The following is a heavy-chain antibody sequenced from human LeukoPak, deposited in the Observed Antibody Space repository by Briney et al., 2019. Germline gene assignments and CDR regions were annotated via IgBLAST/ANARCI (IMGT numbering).Heavy chain of an antibody. CDR1: GYTFTGYY. D-gene: IGHD6-19*01. CDR3: ARGYSSGWYLYAY. J-gene: IGHJ4*02. Sequence: ASVKVSCKASGYTFTGYYMHWVRQAPGQGLEWMGWINPNSGGTNYAQKFQGRVTMTRDTSISTAYMELSRLRSDDTAAYYCARGYSSGWYLYAYWGQGTLVTVSS. CDR2: INPNSGGT. V-gene: IGHV1-2*02.